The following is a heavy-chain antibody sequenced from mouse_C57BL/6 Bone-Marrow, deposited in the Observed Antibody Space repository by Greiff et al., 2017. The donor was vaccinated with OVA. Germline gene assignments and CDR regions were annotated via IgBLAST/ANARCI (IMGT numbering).Heavy chain of an antibody. V-gene: IGHV1-61*01. Sequence: QVQLQQPGAELVRPGSSVKLSCKASGYTFTSYWMDWVKQRPGQGLEWIGNIYPSDSETHYNQKFKDKATLTVDTSSSTAYMQLSSLTSEDSAVYNCASKQLRSESMDYWGQGTSVTVSA. J-gene: IGHJ4*01. CDR3: ASKQLRSESMDY. CDR2: IYPSDSET. D-gene: IGHD3-2*02. CDR1: GYTFTSYW.